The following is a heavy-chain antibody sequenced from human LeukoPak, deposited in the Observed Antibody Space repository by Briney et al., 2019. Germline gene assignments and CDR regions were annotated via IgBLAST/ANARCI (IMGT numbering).Heavy chain of an antibody. D-gene: IGHD5-12*01. CDR3: ASKSSGYGRTTYYYYGMDV. CDR1: GGTFSSYA. J-gene: IGHJ6*02. Sequence: PVKVSCKASGGTFSSYAISWVRQAPGQGLEWMGRIIPILGIANYAQKFQGRVTITADKSTSTAYMELSSLRSEDTAVYYCASKSSGYGRTTYYYYGMDVWGQGTTVTVSS. CDR2: IIPILGIA. V-gene: IGHV1-69*04.